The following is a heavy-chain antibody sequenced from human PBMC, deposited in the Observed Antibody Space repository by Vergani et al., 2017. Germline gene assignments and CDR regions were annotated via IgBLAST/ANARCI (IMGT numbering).Heavy chain of an antibody. J-gene: IGHJ1*01. CDR3: ARISGGSAPYLHY. V-gene: IGHV3-7*01. Sequence: EVHLEESGGGLVQPGGSLRPSCAASGFTFGDYYMAWIRRAPGKGLDWVASIKRDGTETFYVDSVKGRFSISRDNAKTTLYLQMNSLRDEDRGVYYCARISGGSAPYLHYWGQGTLVTVAS. CDR2: IKRDGTET. D-gene: IGHD2-15*01. CDR1: GFTFGDYY.